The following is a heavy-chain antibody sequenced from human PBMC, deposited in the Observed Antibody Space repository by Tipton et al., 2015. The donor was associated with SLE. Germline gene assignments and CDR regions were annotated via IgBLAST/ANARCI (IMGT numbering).Heavy chain of an antibody. CDR2: ISAYNGNT. CDR1: GGTFSSYA. J-gene: IGHJ2*01. D-gene: IGHD5-12*01. V-gene: IGHV1-18*01. CDR3: ARAPIVAPLSVRPFDY. Sequence: QSGPEVKKPGSSVKVSCKASGGTFSSYAISWVRQAPGQGLEWMGWISAYNGNTNYAQKLQGRVTMTTDTSTSTAYMELRSLRSDDTAVYYCARAPIVAPLSVRPFDYWGRGTLVTVSS.